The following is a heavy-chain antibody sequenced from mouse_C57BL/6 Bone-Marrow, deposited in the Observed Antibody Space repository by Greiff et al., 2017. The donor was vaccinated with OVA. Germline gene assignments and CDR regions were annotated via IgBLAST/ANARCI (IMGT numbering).Heavy chain of an antibody. CDR1: GYSFTGYY. D-gene: IGHD2-1*01. Sequence: EVQLQQSGPELVKPGASVKISCKASGYSFTGYYMNWVKQSPEKSLEWIGEINPSTGGTTYNQKFKAKATLTVDKSSSTAYMQLKSLTSEDSAVYYCATGGNSYFDYWGQGTTLTVSS. CDR2: INPSTGGT. CDR3: ATGGNSYFDY. V-gene: IGHV1-42*01. J-gene: IGHJ2*01.